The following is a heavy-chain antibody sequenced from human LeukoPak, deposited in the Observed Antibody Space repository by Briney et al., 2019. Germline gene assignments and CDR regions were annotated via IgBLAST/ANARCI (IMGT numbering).Heavy chain of an antibody. D-gene: IGHD2-15*01. CDR3: ARRSSGRFFDY. J-gene: IGHJ4*02. Sequence: GESLKISCKGSGYSFTSYLIGSVRQMPGKGLEWMGIVYTDDSDSTYSPSFQGQVTISADKSIRTAYLQWSSLQASDTAMYYCARRSSGRFFDYWGQGTLVTVSS. CDR1: GYSFTSYL. CDR2: VYTDDSDS. V-gene: IGHV5-51*01.